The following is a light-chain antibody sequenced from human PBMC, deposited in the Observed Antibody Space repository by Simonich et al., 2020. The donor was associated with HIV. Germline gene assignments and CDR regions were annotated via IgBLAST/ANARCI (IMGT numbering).Light chain of an antibody. CDR2: EIF. Sequence: DIMMTQTPLSLSGTPVQPASISCKSSQSLLHSDGKTYLYLYQQKPGQSPQLLIYEIFNRFSGGPDRFSGGGSGTDFTLKISRVEAEDVGVYYCMQGIQSPKTFGQGTKLEIK. V-gene: IGKV2D-29*02. J-gene: IGKJ2*01. CDR1: QSLLHSDGKTY. CDR3: MQGIQSPKT.